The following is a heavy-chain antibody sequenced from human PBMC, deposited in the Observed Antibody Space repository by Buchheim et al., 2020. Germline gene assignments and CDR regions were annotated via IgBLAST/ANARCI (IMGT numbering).Heavy chain of an antibody. CDR3: AAQSTLGRTVADY. CDR2: INHSGST. CDR1: GESFSAYY. J-gene: IGHJ4*02. D-gene: IGHD7-27*01. V-gene: IGHV4-34*01. Sequence: QVRLQQWGAGLLKPSETLSLTCAVFGESFSAYYWSWIRQPPGKGLEWIGEINHSGSTNYNPSLKSRVPISVDTSKNQFSLKLTSLTAADTAVYYCAAQSTLGRTVADYWGQGTL.